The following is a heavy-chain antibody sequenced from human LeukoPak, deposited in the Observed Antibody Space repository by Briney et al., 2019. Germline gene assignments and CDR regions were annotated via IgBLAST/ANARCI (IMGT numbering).Heavy chain of an antibody. Sequence: ASVKVSCKASGYTFTGYYMHWVRQAPGQGLEWMGWINPNSGGTNYAQKFQGRVTMTRDTSISTAYMELSRLRSDDTAVYYCATERGDNWNDYDAFDIWGQGTMVTVSS. D-gene: IGHD1-1*01. V-gene: IGHV1-2*02. CDR2: INPNSGGT. CDR1: GYTFTGYY. CDR3: ATERGDNWNDYDAFDI. J-gene: IGHJ3*02.